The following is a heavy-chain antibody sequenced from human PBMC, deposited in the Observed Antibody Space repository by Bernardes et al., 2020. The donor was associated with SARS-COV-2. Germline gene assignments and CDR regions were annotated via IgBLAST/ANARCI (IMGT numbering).Heavy chain of an antibody. D-gene: IGHD2-2*01. CDR2: ISRSSDAI. Sequence: GGSLRLYCATSGFSFSNYNIIWVRQAPGKWLEWVSSISRSSDAIYYADSVKGRFTISRDNFKNSLYLRMNSLKAEDTAVYYCARVSGGFSSTDCYHAFDIWGQGTMVSVSS. CDR3: ARVSGGFSSTDCYHAFDI. CDR1: GFSFSNYN. V-gene: IGHV3-48*01. J-gene: IGHJ3*02.